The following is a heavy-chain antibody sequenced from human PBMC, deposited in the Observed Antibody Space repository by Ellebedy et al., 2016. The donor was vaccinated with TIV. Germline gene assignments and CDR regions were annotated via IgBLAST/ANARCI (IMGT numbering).Heavy chain of an antibody. CDR3: TTPGQWRTLINIFDY. V-gene: IGHV3-15*01. Sequence: PGGSLRLSCAASGFTFSNAWMSWVRQAPGKGLEWVGRIKSKTDGGTTDYAAPVKGRFTISRDDSRNKLYLQMDNLRTEDTAGYYCTTPGQWRTLINIFDYWGQGTLVTVSS. CDR2: IKSKTDGGTT. D-gene: IGHD6-19*01. J-gene: IGHJ4*02. CDR1: GFTFSNAW.